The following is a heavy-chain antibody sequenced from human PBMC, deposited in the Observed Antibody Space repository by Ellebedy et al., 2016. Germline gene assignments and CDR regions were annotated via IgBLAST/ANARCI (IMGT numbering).Heavy chain of an antibody. V-gene: IGHV4-34*01. Sequence: SETLSLTCAVYGGSFSDYYWSWIRQSPGEGLEWIGEINQSGSTNYNPSLKSRVTISVDTSKNQFSLKLNSVTAADTAVYYCARAGGNSDDGYYYSSGMDVWGQGTTVTVSS. CDR3: ARAGGNSDDGYYYSSGMDV. D-gene: IGHD4-23*01. J-gene: IGHJ6*02. CDR1: GGSFSDYY. CDR2: INQSGST.